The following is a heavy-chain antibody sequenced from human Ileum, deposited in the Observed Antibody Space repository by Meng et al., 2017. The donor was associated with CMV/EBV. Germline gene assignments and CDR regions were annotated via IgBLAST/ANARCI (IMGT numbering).Heavy chain of an antibody. CDR2: IHTSGST. D-gene: IGHD6-13*01. V-gene: IGHV4-61*02. CDR1: GCSLISGIHY. J-gene: IGHJ4*02. Sequence: VRLQESGPPLVKPSQPLSPRLTVSGCSLISGIHYWIWLRQSAGKGLEWIGRIHTSGSTNYNPSLESRVTISIDTSRNQFSLKLTSVTAADTAVYFCARGKAVGTGHWGQGTLVTVSS. CDR3: ARGKAVGTGH.